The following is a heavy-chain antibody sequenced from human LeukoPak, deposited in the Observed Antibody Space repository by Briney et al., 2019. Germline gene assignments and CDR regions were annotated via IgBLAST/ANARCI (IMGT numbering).Heavy chain of an antibody. Sequence: GGTLRLSCAVSGFTVSSNYLSWVRQAPGKGLEWVSLIYCGGNTYYADSVKNRFTISRDNSKNTLYVQMNSLSPEDTAVYYCARGTQQLSPVFDHWVQGTMVTVPS. CDR1: GFTVSSNY. J-gene: IGHJ4*02. CDR3: ARGTQQLSPVFDH. D-gene: IGHD6-13*01. CDR2: IYCGGNT. V-gene: IGHV3-66*01.